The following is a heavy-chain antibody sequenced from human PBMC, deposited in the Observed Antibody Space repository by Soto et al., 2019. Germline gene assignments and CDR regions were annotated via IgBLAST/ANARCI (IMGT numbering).Heavy chain of an antibody. CDR2: FIPMFNRP. V-gene: IGHV1-69*01. CDR3: ARGQFHHVSNYYYALDV. CDR1: GGTFSSYA. J-gene: IGHJ6*02. Sequence: QVQLVQSGAEVKKPGSSVKVSCKASGGTFSSYAISWVRQAPGQGLEWMGGFIPMFNRPHSARKFQGRVTITADESTSKAYIALSSLRSEDTAVYYCARGQFHHVSNYYYALDVWGQGTTVTVSS.